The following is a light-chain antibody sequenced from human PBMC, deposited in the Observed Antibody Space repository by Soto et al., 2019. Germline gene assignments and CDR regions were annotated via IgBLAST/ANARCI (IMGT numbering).Light chain of an antibody. J-gene: IGKJ1*01. CDR2: GAS. CDR3: QQYDDWPPWT. Sequence: EIVMTQSPAALSVSPGDAATLSCRASQSVHSRLAWYQQKPGQAPRLLIYGASTRSTGTPPRFRGSGSGTEFTLTITSLQSEDFAVYYCQQYDDWPPWTFGPGTKVEIK. V-gene: IGKV3-15*01. CDR1: QSVHSR.